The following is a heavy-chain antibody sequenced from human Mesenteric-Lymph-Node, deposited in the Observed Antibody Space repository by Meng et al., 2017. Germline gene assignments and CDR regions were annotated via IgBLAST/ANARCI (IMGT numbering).Heavy chain of an antibody. Sequence: EVQLVESGGGLVQPVGSVRLSCAASGFTFSSYWMDWVRQAPGKGWVWVSNMNRDGSNIRYADSVKGRFTMFRDNAKNTLYLQMNSLRPEDTAVYYCARGGVMGGCDYWGHGTLVTVSS. V-gene: IGHV3-74*01. CDR1: GFTFSSYW. J-gene: IGHJ4*01. D-gene: IGHD3-16*01. CDR3: ARGGVMGGCDY. CDR2: MNRDGSNI.